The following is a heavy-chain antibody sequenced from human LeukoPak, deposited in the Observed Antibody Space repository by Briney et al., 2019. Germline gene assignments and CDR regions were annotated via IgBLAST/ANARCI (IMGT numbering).Heavy chain of an antibody. Sequence: GESLRLACAASGFNFNKIAMHWVRQAPGKGLEWVAVISYDGNKKYYAGSVKGRFTFSRDNSRNTLYLQMNSLKTDDTALYFCATDTRRFDYWGQGTLVTVSS. CDR1: GFNFNKIA. CDR2: ISYDGNKK. V-gene: IGHV3-30*14. J-gene: IGHJ4*02. CDR3: ATDTRRFDY.